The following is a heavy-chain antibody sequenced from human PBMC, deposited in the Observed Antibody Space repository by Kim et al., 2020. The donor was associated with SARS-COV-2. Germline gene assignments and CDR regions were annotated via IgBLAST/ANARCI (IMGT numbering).Heavy chain of an antibody. V-gene: IGHV2-70*01. J-gene: IGHJ4*02. CDR1: GFSLSTSGMC. Sequence: SGPTLVNPTQTLTLTCTFSGFSLSTSGMCVSWIRQPPGKALEWLALIDWDDDKYYSTSLKTRLTISKDTSKNQVVLTMTNMDPVDTATYYCARILSDGGNPTLDYWGQGTLVTVSS. D-gene: IGHD2-15*01. CDR3: ARILSDGGNPTLDY. CDR2: IDWDDDK.